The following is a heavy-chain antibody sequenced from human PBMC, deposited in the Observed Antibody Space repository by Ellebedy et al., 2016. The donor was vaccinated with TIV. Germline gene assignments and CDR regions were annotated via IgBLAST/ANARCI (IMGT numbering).Heavy chain of an antibody. D-gene: IGHD6-13*01. Sequence: ASVKVSCKASGVTSYGISWVRQAPGQGLEWMGWISAYNSHTNYAQKLQGRVTMTTDTSTSTAYMELRSLRSDDTAVYYGARASLLQQLDYWGQGTLVTVSS. CDR1: GVTSYG. J-gene: IGHJ4*02. CDR2: ISAYNSHT. V-gene: IGHV1-18*01. CDR3: ARASLLQQLDY.